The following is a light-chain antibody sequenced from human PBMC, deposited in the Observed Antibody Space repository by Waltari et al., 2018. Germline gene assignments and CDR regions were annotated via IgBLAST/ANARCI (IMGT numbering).Light chain of an antibody. CDR1: SPNIGNNY. CDR3: GTWDSSLSGAV. J-gene: IGLJ7*01. V-gene: IGLV1-51*02. Sequence: QPVLTQPPSVSQAPGQRVTISCSGCSPNIGNNYVSWYRQSPGTAPKLLIYENSERPSGIPGRFSGSKSGTSATLDITGLQAGDEADYYCGTWDSSLSGAVFGGGTHLTVL. CDR2: ENS.